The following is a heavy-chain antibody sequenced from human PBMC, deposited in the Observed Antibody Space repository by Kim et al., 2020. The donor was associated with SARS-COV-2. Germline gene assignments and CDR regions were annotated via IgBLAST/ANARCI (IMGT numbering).Heavy chain of an antibody. CDR3: ARSKYNGYAFDY. V-gene: IGHV3-48*02. J-gene: IGHJ4*02. Sequence: YYADSVKGRFTISRDNAKNSLYLQMNSLRDEDTAVYYCARSKYNGYAFDYWGQGTLVTVSS. D-gene: IGHD5-12*01.